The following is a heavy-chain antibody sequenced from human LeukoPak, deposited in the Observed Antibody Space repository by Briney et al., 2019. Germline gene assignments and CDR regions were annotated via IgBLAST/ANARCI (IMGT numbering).Heavy chain of an antibody. CDR3: ARDASGRGYYFDY. CDR2: IDTYRGGT. Sequence: ASVKVSCKASGYTFFDYGVSWVRQAPGQGLEWMGWIDTYRGGTNYAQNLQGRVTMTTDTSTSTAYMELRSLRSDDTAVYYCARDASGRGYYFDYWGQGTLVTVSS. J-gene: IGHJ4*02. CDR1: GYTFFDYG. D-gene: IGHD3-10*01. V-gene: IGHV1-18*01.